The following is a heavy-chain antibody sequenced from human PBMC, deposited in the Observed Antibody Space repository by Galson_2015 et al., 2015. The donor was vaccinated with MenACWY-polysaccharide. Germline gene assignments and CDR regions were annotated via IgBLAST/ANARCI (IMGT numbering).Heavy chain of an antibody. Sequence: SVKVSCKASGYTFTGYYMHWVRQAPGQGLEWMGWINPNSGGTNYAQKFQGRVTMTRDTSISTAYMELSRLRSDDTAVYYCARERPEEGAVAGNFDYWGQGTLVTVSS. CDR3: ARERPEEGAVAGNFDY. CDR1: GYTFTGYY. D-gene: IGHD6-19*01. CDR2: INPNSGGT. J-gene: IGHJ4*02. V-gene: IGHV1-2*02.